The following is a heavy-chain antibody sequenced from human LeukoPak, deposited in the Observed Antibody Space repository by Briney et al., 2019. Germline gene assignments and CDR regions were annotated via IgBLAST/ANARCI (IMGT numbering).Heavy chain of an antibody. J-gene: IGHJ5*02. CDR3: ARGYCSGGSCLNWFDP. CDR1: GGSFSGYY. Sequence: SETLSLTCAVYGGSFSGYYWSWIRQPPGKGLEWIGEINHSGSTNYNPSLKSRVTISVDTSKNQFSLKLSSVTAADTAVYYCARGYCSGGSCLNWFDPWGQGTLVTVSS. D-gene: IGHD2-15*01. V-gene: IGHV4-34*01. CDR2: INHSGST.